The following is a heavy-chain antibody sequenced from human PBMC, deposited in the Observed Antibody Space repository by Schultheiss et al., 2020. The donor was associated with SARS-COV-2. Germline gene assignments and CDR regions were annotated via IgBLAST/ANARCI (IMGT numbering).Heavy chain of an antibody. J-gene: IGHJ5*02. V-gene: IGHV3-11*01. CDR1: GFTFSDYY. Sequence: GGSLRLSCAASGFTFSDYYMSWIRQAPGKGLEWVSYISSSGSTIYYADSVKGRFTISRDNAKNSLFLQMNSLRVEDTAVYYCARGSRDWANWFDPWGQGTPVTVSS. CDR2: ISSSGSTI. D-gene: IGHD2-21*02. CDR3: ARGSRDWANWFDP.